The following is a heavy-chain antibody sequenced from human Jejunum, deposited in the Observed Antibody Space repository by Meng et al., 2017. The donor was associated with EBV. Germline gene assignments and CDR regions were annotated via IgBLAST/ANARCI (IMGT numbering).Heavy chain of an antibody. CDR1: GDSVSSNAAT. J-gene: IGHJ4*02. Sequence: QLQQEGPGRVMHSQTPSLTCATAGDSVSSNAATWECIRQSQSRGLEWLGRTYYRSKWYNHYAVSVKSRITVNPATSKNQFSLQLNSVTPEDTAVYYCARRLQTDGFDWWGQGTLVTVSS. CDR2: TYYRSKWYN. V-gene: IGHV6-1*01. CDR3: ARRLQTDGFDW. D-gene: IGHD5-18*01.